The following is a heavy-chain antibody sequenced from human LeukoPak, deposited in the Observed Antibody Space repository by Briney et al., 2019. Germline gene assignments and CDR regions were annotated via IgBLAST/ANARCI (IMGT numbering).Heavy chain of an antibody. J-gene: IGHJ4*02. V-gene: IGHV3-74*01. Sequence: PGGSLRLSCRASGFTFSTYWMHWVRQTPGKGLVWVSRINSDGSSTNYADSVKGRFTISRDNAKNTVYLQMNSLRVEDTAVYYCARAHRGIAAAVGPYFDYWGQGTLVTVSS. CDR2: INSDGSST. CDR1: GFTFSTYW. D-gene: IGHD6-13*01. CDR3: ARAHRGIAAAVGPYFDY.